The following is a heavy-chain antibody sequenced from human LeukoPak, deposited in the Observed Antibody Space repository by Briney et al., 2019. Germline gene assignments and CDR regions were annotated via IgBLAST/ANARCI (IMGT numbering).Heavy chain of an antibody. CDR3: ARGSSGTYSSWVDY. Sequence: SETLSLTCTVSGGSISSYYWSWIRQPPGKGLEWIGYIYYSGSTNYNPSLKSRVTISVDTSKNQFSLKLSSVTAADTAVYYCARGSSGTYSSWVDYWGQGTLVTVSS. V-gene: IGHV4-59*01. CDR1: GGSISSYY. D-gene: IGHD3-10*01. CDR2: IYYSGST. J-gene: IGHJ4*02.